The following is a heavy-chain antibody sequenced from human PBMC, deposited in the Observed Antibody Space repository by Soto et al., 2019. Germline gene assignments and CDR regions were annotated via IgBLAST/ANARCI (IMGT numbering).Heavy chain of an antibody. Sequence: LSLTCAVYGGSFSGYYWSWIRQPPGKGLEWIGETNHSGSTNYNPSLKSRVTISVDTSKNQFSLKLSSVTAADTAVYYCARAQGYSSSWYNYWGQGTLVTVSS. J-gene: IGHJ4*02. CDR1: GGSFSGYY. CDR2: TNHSGST. V-gene: IGHV4-34*01. D-gene: IGHD6-13*01. CDR3: ARAQGYSSSWYNY.